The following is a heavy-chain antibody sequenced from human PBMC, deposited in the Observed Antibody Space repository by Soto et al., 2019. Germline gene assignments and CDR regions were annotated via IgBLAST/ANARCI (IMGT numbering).Heavy chain of an antibody. J-gene: IGHJ5*02. Sequence: GASVKVSCEASGYTFTTYAMHWVRQAPGQRLEWMGWINAGNGNTKYSQKFQGRVTITRDTSASTAYMELSSLRSEDTAVYYCARDRSVAVAGPGWFDPWGQGTLVTVSS. CDR2: INAGNGNT. CDR1: GYTFTTYA. D-gene: IGHD6-19*01. V-gene: IGHV1-3*01. CDR3: ARDRSVAVAGPGWFDP.